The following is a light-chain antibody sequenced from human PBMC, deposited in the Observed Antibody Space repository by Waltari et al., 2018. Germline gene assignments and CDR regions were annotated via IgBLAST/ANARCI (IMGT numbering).Light chain of an antibody. V-gene: IGKV4-1*01. CDR3: HQYANSPWT. CDR1: QSVLYSPNNKNY. Sequence: DIVMTQSPDPLAGSLGERATINCKSSQSVLYSPNNKNYLAWYQQKPGQPPQLLIYWASTRESGVPDRFSGSGSGTDFTLTISSLQAEDVAVYYCHQYANSPWTFGQGTKVEVK. J-gene: IGKJ1*01. CDR2: WAS.